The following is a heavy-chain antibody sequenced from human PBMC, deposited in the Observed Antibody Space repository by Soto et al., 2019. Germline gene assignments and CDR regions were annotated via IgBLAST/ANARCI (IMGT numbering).Heavy chain of an antibody. CDR3: ATVLAGAFDI. V-gene: IGHV1-24*01. Sequence: ASVKVSCKVSGYTLSELSIHWVRQGPGKGLEWMGSFDPEDGERFYAQKFQGRVTMTEDTSTHIAYMELTSLRSEDTAVYYCATVLAGAFDIWGQGTMVT. CDR1: GYTLSELS. CDR2: FDPEDGER. D-gene: IGHD3-3*02. J-gene: IGHJ3*02.